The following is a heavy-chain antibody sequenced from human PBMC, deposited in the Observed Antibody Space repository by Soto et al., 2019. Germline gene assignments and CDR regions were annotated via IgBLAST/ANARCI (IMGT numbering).Heavy chain of an antibody. J-gene: IGHJ6*02. CDR2: IYYSGST. D-gene: IGHD5-12*01. V-gene: IGHV4-39*01. CDR1: GGSISSSSYY. CDR3: ATARRIVATPYYYSGMAV. Sequence: QLQLQESGPGLVKPSETLSLTCTVSGGSISSSSYYWGWIRQPPGKGLEWIGSIYYSGSTYYNPSLKSRVTISDDTSTNQLPLTRSSGTAAATAVYYCATARRIVATPYYYSGMAVVGQGPTATVSS.